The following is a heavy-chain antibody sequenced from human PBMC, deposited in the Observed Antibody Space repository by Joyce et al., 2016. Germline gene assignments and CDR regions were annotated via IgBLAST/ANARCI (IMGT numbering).Heavy chain of an antibody. J-gene: IGHJ4*02. Sequence: EVHLVESGGGLVKPGGSLRLSCAASGFTFSNYNMNWVRQAPGKVLELFSSINSGTTYKYYADSVQGRFTISRENAKNSLYRQMNSLRAEDTAVYYCARDLGYFDYWGQGTLVTVSS. CDR3: ARDLGYFDY. V-gene: IGHV3-21*01. CDR2: INSGTTYK. CDR1: GFTFSNYN.